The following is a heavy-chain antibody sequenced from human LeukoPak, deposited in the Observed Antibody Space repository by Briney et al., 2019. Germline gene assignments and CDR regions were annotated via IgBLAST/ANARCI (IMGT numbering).Heavy chain of an antibody. CDR2: ISGSGGRT. CDR3: AGVVPVAIQLPAFDC. D-gene: IGHD2-2*02. V-gene: IGHV3-23*01. Sequence: PGGSLRLSCAASGLTFNSYSMTWVRQAPGKELEWVSAISGSGGRTYYADSVKGRFTISRDNSKNTLYLQMNSLRAEDTAVYYCAGVVPVAIQLPAFDCWGQGTLVTVSS. J-gene: IGHJ4*02. CDR1: GLTFNSYS.